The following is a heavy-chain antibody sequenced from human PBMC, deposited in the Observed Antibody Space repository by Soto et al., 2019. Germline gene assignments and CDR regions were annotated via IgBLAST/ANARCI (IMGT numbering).Heavy chain of an antibody. CDR1: GGSISSSNW. Sequence: KPSETLSLTCAVSGGSISSSNWWSWVRQPPGKGLEWIGEIYHSGSTNYNPSLKSRVTISVDKSKNQFSLKLSSVTAADTAVYYCARYVVPQLADYYYGMDVWGRGTTVTVSS. D-gene: IGHD6-13*01. CDR2: IYHSGST. J-gene: IGHJ6*02. CDR3: ARYVVPQLADYYYGMDV. V-gene: IGHV4-4*02.